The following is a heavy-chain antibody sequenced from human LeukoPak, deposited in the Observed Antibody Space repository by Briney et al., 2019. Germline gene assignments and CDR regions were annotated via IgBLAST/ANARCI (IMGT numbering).Heavy chain of an antibody. V-gene: IGHV1-46*01. J-gene: IGHJ4*02. CDR3: ARDEVQWLALDY. Sequence: ASVKVSCKASGYTFTSYFIHWVGQAPGRGLEWMGIINPSGCSTSYAQKFQGRVTMTRDTSTNTVYMELSSLRSEDTAACFSARDEVQWLALDYWGQGTLVTVSS. CDR1: GYTFTSYF. CDR2: INPSGCST. D-gene: IGHD6-19*01.